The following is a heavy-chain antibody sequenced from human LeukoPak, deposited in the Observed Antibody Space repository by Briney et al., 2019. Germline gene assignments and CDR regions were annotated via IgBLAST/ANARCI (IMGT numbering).Heavy chain of an antibody. J-gene: IGHJ5*02. CDR3: ARVPPGTKVRGVIITGRRGGSRGYNWFDP. CDR2: MNPNRGNT. Sequence: ASVKVSCKASRYTLTSYHIYWVRQATGQGLEWMGWMNPNRGNTDYAQKFQGRGTMSRNTTKSTAYMEPMSLRSEDTAVYYCARVPPGTKVRGVIITGRRGGSRGYNWFDPWGQGTLVTVSS. CDR1: RYTLTSYH. V-gene: IGHV1-8*01. D-gene: IGHD3-10*01.